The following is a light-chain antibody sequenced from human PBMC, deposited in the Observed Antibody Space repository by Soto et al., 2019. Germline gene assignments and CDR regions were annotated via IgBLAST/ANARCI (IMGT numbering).Light chain of an antibody. Sequence: IVLTPSPFTLSLSPGEGATVSCSASQSVSSHLAXYQHKPCQAPRLLFSDPPTMATGSPARLSGSGSVTEFTLTISSLHSDYFAVYYFQHYQGGPSTFGQGTRLEIK. V-gene: IGKV3-15*01. CDR2: DPP. CDR3: QHYQGGPST. J-gene: IGKJ5*01. CDR1: QSVSSH.